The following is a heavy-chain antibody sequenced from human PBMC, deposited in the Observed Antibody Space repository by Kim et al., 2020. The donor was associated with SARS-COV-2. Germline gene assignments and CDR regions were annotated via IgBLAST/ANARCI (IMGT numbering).Heavy chain of an antibody. V-gene: IGHV3-11*03. CDR1: GFTFSDYY. Sequence: GGSLRLSCAASGFTFSDYYMTWVRQAPGKGLEWVSYISSSSNYINYADSVKGRFTISRDNAKNSLFLQMNSLRAEDTAVYYCARGYDESGAIDYWCQGTL. D-gene: IGHD2-15*01. CDR3: ARGYDESGAIDY. CDR2: ISSSSNYI. J-gene: IGHJ4*02.